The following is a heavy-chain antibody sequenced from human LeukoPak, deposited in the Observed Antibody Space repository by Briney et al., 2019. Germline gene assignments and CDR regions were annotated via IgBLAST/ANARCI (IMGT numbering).Heavy chain of an antibody. CDR2: VSDDGTFT. Sequence: GGSLRLSCAASGFTFSRYAMHWVRQAPGKGLEWVAVVSDDGTFTLYGDSVRGRFTVSRDSSRNTLYLQMNSLRPEDTAVYYCARDPYRDAPDYFDYWGQGTLVTVSS. CDR1: GFTFSRYA. CDR3: ARDPYRDAPDYFDY. J-gene: IGHJ4*02. D-gene: IGHD1-14*01. V-gene: IGHV3-30-3*01.